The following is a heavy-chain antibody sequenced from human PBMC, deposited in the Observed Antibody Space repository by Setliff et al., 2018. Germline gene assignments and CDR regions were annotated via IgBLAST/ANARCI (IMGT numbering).Heavy chain of an antibody. J-gene: IGHJ5*02. CDR2: ISGYDDNT. CDR1: GYSFTNYG. V-gene: IGHV1-18*01. D-gene: IGHD2-2*01. Sequence: ASVKVSCKAFGYSFTNYGLNWVRQAPGQGLEWMGWISGYDDNTNYAQHLQGRVTMTTDTSTSTAYMELRSLTSADTAVYYCARGSAKMVALPTANYFDPWGQGTSVTVSS. CDR3: ARGSAKMVALPTANYFDP.